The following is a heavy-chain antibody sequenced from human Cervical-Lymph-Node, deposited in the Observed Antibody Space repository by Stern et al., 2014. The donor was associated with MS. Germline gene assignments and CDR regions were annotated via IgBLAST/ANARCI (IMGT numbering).Heavy chain of an antibody. CDR2: INPNSGTT. D-gene: IGHD1-1*01. CDR1: GFSFTTHY. Sequence: VQLVESGAEVKKPGASVNVSCEASGFSFTTHYMHWIRQAPGEGLEWVGMINPNSGTTSYARQFQGRVIITRDTSTSTIYMELTGLRSEDTALYFCTRVQRERRALDHFDPWGQGTPVTVSS. J-gene: IGHJ5*02. V-gene: IGHV1-46*03. CDR3: TRVQRERRALDHFDP.